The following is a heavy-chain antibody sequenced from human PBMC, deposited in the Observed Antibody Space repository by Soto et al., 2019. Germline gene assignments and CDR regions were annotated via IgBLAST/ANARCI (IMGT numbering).Heavy chain of an antibody. J-gene: IGHJ6*02. CDR2: INSDGSST. Sequence: GGSLRLSCAASGFTFSSYWMHWVHQAPGKGLVWVSRINSDGSSTSYADSVKGRFTISRDNAKNTLYLQMNSLRAEDTAVYYCARGYSSSWSPGMDVWGQGTTVTVSS. D-gene: IGHD6-6*01. CDR1: GFTFSSYW. CDR3: ARGYSSSWSPGMDV. V-gene: IGHV3-74*01.